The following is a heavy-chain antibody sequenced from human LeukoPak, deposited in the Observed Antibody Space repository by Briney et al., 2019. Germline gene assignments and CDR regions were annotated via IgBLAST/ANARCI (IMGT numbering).Heavy chain of an antibody. J-gene: IGHJ4*02. CDR3: ARESTSSCPAGAYCPYYFDY. V-gene: IGHV4-4*07. CDR2: IYTSETT. Sequence: SETLSLACSVSGVSISGSYCSWIRQPAGKGLEWLGRIYTSETTNYNPSLKSRVTMSVDTSKTQFSLKLSSVTAADTAVYYCARESTSSCPAGAYCPYYFDYWGQGTLVTVSS. CDR1: GVSISGSY. D-gene: IGHD2-2*01.